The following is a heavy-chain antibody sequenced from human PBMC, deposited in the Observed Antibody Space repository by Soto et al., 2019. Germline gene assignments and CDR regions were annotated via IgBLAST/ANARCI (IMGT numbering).Heavy chain of an antibody. V-gene: IGHV1-3*01. CDR1: GYTFTIYV. CDR2: INAGNGDT. D-gene: IGHD2-15*01. J-gene: IGHJ4*02. Sequence: ASVKVSCKASGYTFTIYVLHWVRQAPGQRLEWMGWINAGNGDTKYSQKFQGRVSITRDTSASTAYLELNSLRSEDTAVYYCARAPGYCTGGSCYYMVSYWGQGTLVTVSS. CDR3: ARAPGYCTGGSCYYMVSY.